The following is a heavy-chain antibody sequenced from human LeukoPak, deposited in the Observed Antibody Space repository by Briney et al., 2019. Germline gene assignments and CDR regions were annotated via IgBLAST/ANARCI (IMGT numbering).Heavy chain of an antibody. Sequence: ASVKVSCKASRYTFTSYGISWVRQAPGQGLKWMGWISAYNGNTNYAQKLQGRVTMTTDTSTSTAYMELRSLRSDDTAVYYCARVWRTAMAIDYWGQGTLVTVSS. CDR1: RYTFTSYG. J-gene: IGHJ4*02. CDR2: ISAYNGNT. D-gene: IGHD5-18*01. V-gene: IGHV1-18*01. CDR3: ARVWRTAMAIDY.